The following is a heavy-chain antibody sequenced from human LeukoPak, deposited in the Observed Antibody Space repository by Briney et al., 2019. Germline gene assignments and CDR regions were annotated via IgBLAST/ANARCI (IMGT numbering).Heavy chain of an antibody. CDR2: IHPSGGST. CDR1: GYTFTNYY. CDR3: ARDYGVYGSGSSDY. V-gene: IGHV1-46*01. D-gene: IGHD3-10*01. Sequence: ASVKVSCKASGYTFTNYYMHWVRQAPGQGLEWMGLIHPSGGSTDYAQKFQGRVTMTGDTSTTTVYMELSSLRSDDTAVYYCARDYGVYGSGSSDYWGQGTLVTVSS. J-gene: IGHJ4*02.